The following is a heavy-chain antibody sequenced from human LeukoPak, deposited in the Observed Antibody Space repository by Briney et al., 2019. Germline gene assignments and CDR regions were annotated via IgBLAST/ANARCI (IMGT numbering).Heavy chain of an antibody. Sequence: ASVKVSCKASGYTFTSYGISWVRQAPGQGLEWMGWISAYNGNTNYAQKLQGRVTMTTDTSTSTAYVELRSLRSDDTAVYYCARRPGIAAAAPWFDPWGQGTLVTVSS. J-gene: IGHJ5*02. V-gene: IGHV1-18*01. CDR3: ARRPGIAAAAPWFDP. CDR1: GYTFTSYG. CDR2: ISAYNGNT. D-gene: IGHD6-13*01.